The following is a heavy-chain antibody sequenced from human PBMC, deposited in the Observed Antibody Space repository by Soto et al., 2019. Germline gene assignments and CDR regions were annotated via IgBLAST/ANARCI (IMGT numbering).Heavy chain of an antibody. D-gene: IGHD2-15*01. Sequence: SETLSLTCTVSGGSISSGSSYWGWIRQPPGKGLEWIGSIYFSGPTYYNPSLKSRVTISADTSKNQFSLRLTSVTAADTAMYYCAKHTLYCSGGACYLDYFDYCGQGTLVTVSS. CDR1: GGSISSGSSY. V-gene: IGHV4-39*01. CDR2: IYFSGPT. J-gene: IGHJ4*02. CDR3: AKHTLYCSGGACYLDYFDY.